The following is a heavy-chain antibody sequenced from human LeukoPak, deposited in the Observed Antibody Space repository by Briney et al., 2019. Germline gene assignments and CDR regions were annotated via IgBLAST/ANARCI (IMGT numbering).Heavy chain of an antibody. CDR2: MNPNSGNT. Sequence: ASVKVSCKASGYTFTSYGISWVRQAPGQGLEWMGWMNPNSGNTGYAQKFQGRVTMTRNTSISTAYMELSSLRSEDTAVYYCARAGVGATGGAFDIWGQGTMVTVSS. V-gene: IGHV1-8*02. CDR1: GYTFTSYG. D-gene: IGHD1-26*01. J-gene: IGHJ3*02. CDR3: ARAGVGATGGAFDI.